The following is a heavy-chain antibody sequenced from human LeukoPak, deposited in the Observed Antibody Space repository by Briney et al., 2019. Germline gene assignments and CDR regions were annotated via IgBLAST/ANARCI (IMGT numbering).Heavy chain of an antibody. Sequence: GGSLRLSCAASRFTVSSNYMSWVRQAPGKGLEWVSVIYSGGSTYYADSVKGRFTISRDNSKNTLYLQMNSLRAEDTAVYYCARLYGSGSYYKFPFLDYWGQGTLVTVSS. V-gene: IGHV3-53*01. CDR2: IYSGGST. CDR1: RFTVSSNY. J-gene: IGHJ4*02. CDR3: ARLYGSGSYYKFPFLDY. D-gene: IGHD3-10*01.